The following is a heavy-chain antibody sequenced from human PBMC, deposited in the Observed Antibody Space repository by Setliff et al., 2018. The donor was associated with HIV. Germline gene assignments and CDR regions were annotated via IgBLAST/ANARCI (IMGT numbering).Heavy chain of an antibody. CDR2: IYYSGTT. J-gene: IGHJ4*02. CDR1: GYSISSGYY. V-gene: IGHV4-38-2*02. CDR3: AREFSSSSFDQ. Sequence: SETLSLTCAVSGYSISSGYYWGWIRQPPGKGLEWIGNIYYSGTTFYNPSLKSRVSISVDTSRNEFSLKLTSVTAADTAVYYCAREFSSSSFDQWGQGTLVTVS. D-gene: IGHD6-6*01.